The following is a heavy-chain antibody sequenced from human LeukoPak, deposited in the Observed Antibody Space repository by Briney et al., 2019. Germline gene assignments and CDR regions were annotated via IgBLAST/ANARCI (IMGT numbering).Heavy chain of an antibody. J-gene: IGHJ5*02. CDR1: GYTLTELS. CDR3: ATDLRDGCNPGFDP. Sequence: ASVKVSCKVSGYTLTELSMHWVRQAPGKGLEWMGGFDPEDGETIYAQKFQGRVTMTEDTSTDTAYMELSSLRSEDTAVYYCATDLRDGCNPGFDPWGQGTLVTVSS. CDR2: FDPEDGET. D-gene: IGHD5-24*01. V-gene: IGHV1-24*01.